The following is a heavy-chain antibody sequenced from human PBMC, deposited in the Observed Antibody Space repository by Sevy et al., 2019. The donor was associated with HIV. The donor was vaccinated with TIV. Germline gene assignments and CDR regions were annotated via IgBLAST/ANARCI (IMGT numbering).Heavy chain of an antibody. Sequence: GWYLRLSCAASGFSFSSYEMNWVRQAPGKGLEWVSSITSSGSNIYYSDSVKGRFTISRDNAKNSLYLQMNSLRAEDTALYYCTRDLPPSSTIVPHFDYWGHGTLVTVSS. J-gene: IGHJ4*01. CDR1: GFSFSSYE. CDR3: TRDLPPSSTIVPHFDY. D-gene: IGHD2-21*01. CDR2: ITSSGSNI. V-gene: IGHV3-48*03.